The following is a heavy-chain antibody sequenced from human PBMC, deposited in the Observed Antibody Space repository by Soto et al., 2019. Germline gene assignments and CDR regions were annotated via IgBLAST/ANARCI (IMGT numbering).Heavy chain of an antibody. CDR2: INGYNGNT. CDR3: AREGQAPYYYYGMDV. CDR1: GYTFTNYG. J-gene: IGHJ6*02. Sequence: QVQVVQSGDEVKKPGASVKVSCKASGYTFTNYGFSWVRQAPGQGLEWMGWINGYNGNTKYAEKFQGRVTMTTDTSTSTALMELRSLRSDDTAVYYCAREGQAPYYYYGMDVWGQGTAVTVSS. V-gene: IGHV1-18*01.